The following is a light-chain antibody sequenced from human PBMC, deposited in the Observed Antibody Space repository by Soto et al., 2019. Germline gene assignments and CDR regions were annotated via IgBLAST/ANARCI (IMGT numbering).Light chain of an antibody. CDR3: QQYNNWPPYT. J-gene: IGKJ2*01. Sequence: EIVMTQSPATLSVSPGERATLSCRASESVSSNLAWYKQKPGQAPRLLIYGASTRATGIPARFSGSGSGTEFTLTISSLQSEDFVVYYCQQYNNWPPYTFGQGTKLEIK. CDR1: ESVSSN. CDR2: GAS. V-gene: IGKV3-15*01.